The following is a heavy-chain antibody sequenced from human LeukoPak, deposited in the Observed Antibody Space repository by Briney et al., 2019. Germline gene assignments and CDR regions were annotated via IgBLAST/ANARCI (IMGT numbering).Heavy chain of an antibody. CDR1: GFTFSSYW. CDR2: LISDGSSA. J-gene: IGHJ6*02. V-gene: IGHV3-74*01. D-gene: IGHD2-8*02. Sequence: GGSLRLACAACGFTFSSYWMHWVRQAPGKGLVWVSRLISDGSSASYADSVKGRFTISRDNTKNILYLQMNSLRAEDTAVYYCVRDSRYCPDVWGQGTTVTVSS. CDR3: VRDSRYCPDV.